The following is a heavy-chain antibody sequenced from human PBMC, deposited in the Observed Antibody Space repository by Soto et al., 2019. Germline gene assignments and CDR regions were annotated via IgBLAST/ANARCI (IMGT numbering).Heavy chain of an antibody. V-gene: IGHV3-48*02. D-gene: IGHD6-19*01. CDR3: ARDHDSSGWYDAFDI. J-gene: IGHJ3*02. CDR1: GFTFSSYS. Sequence: EVQLVESGGGLVQPGGSLRLSCAASGFTFSSYSMNWVRQAPGQGLEWVSYISSSSSTIYYADSVKGRFTISRDNAKNSLYLQMKRLRDEETAVYYCARDHDSSGWYDAFDIWGQGTMVTVSS. CDR2: ISSSSSTI.